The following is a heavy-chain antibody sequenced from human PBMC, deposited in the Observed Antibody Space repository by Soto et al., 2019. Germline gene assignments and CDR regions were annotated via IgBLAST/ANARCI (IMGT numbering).Heavy chain of an antibody. CDR3: ARGDILTGYSH. D-gene: IGHD3-9*01. V-gene: IGHV4-34*01. CDR2: INHSGRT. CDR1: GGSFRGYY. J-gene: IGHJ4*02. Sequence: SETLSLTCAVYGGSFRGYYWSWIRQPPGKGLEWIGEINHSGRTNYNPSLKSLVTISVDTSKNQFSLKLSSVSAADTAVYYCARGDILTGYSHWGQGNLVTVSS.